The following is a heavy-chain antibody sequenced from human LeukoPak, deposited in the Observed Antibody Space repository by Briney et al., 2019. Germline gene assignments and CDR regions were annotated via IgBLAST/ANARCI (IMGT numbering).Heavy chain of an antibody. J-gene: IGHJ4*02. CDR1: GGSISSSSFY. CDR2: IYYSGST. D-gene: IGHD3-22*01. V-gene: IGHV4-39*01. CDR3: ARHSMAHYDSHVSRPHFDY. Sequence: SETLSLTCTVSGGSISSSSFYWGWIRQPPGKGLEWIGSIYYSGSTSYNPSLKSRVTILVDTSENQFSLKLSSVTAADTAVYYCARHSMAHYDSHVSRPHFDYWGQGTLVTVFS.